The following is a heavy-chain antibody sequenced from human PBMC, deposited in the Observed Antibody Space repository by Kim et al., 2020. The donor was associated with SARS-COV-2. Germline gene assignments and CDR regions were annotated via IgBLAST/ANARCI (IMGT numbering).Heavy chain of an antibody. J-gene: IGHJ3*02. CDR3: ARVEDTAMVPEGAFDI. V-gene: IGHV4-59*01. CDR1: GGSISSYY. D-gene: IGHD5-18*01. Sequence: SETLSLTCTVSGGSISSYYWSWIRQPPGKGLEWIGYIYYSGSTNYNPSLKSRVTISVDTSKNQFSLKLSSVTAADTAVYYCARVEDTAMVPEGAFDIWGQGTMVTVSS. CDR2: IYYSGST.